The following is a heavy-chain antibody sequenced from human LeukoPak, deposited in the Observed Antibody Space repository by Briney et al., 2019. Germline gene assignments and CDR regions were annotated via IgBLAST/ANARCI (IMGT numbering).Heavy chain of an antibody. J-gene: IGHJ5*02. CDR3: ARDGGVDYGDYVNWFDP. V-gene: IGHV1-2*02. CDR1: GYTFTGYY. CDR2: INPNSGGT. Sequence: GASVKVSCKASGYTFTGYYMHWVRQAPGHGLEWMGWINPNSGGTNYAQKFQGRVTMTRDTSISTAYMELSRLRSDDTAVYYCARDGGVDYGDYVNWFDPWGQGTLVTVSS. D-gene: IGHD4-17*01.